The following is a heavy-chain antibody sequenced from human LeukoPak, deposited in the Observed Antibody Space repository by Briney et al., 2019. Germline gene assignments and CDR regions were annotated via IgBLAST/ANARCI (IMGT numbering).Heavy chain of an antibody. D-gene: IGHD3-16*01. Sequence: GGSLRLSCAASGFTFSSYAMSWVRQAPGKGLEWVSAISGSGGSTYYADSVKGRFTISRDSSKNTLYLEMSSLRVEDTAIYYCAKWPEGAMDYFDYWGQGTLVTVSS. J-gene: IGHJ4*02. CDR3: AKWPEGAMDYFDY. CDR1: GFTFSSYA. V-gene: IGHV3-23*01. CDR2: ISGSGGST.